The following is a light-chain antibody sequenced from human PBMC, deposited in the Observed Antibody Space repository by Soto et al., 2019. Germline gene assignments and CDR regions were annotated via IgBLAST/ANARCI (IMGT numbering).Light chain of an antibody. J-gene: IGKJ5*01. V-gene: IGKV3-11*01. CDR3: QQRSN. Sequence: EIGLTQSPATLSLSPGERATHACRASQSVSSYLAWYQQKPGQAPRLLIYDASNRATGIPARFSGSGSGTDFTLTISSLEPEDFAVYYCQQRSNFGQGTRLEIK. CDR1: QSVSSY. CDR2: DAS.